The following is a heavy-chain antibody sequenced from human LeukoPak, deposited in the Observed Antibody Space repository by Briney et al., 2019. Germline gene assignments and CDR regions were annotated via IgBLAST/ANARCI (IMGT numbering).Heavy chain of an antibody. CDR3: ARGRGTTMVWGVIINYFDL. CDR1: GYTFTAHH. D-gene: IGHD3-10*01. V-gene: IGHV1-2*02. CDR2: IDPNSGGT. J-gene: IGHJ2*01. Sequence: ASVKVSCRASGYTFTAHHIHWVRQAPGQGLEWMGWIDPNSGGTNYAQRFLGSVTMTGDTSINTAFMEVRRLRSDDTAIYYCARGRGTTMVWGVIINYFDLWGRGSLVTVSS.